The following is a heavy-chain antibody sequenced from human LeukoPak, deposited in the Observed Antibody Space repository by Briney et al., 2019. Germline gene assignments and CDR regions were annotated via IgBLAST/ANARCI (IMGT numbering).Heavy chain of an antibody. CDR1: GFTFSNYW. J-gene: IGHJ5*02. CDR3: ATAGLTTVTRNWFDP. D-gene: IGHD4-17*01. Sequence: GGSLRLSCAASGFTFSNYWMSWVRQAPGKGLEWVSYISSSSGYIYYADSVKGRFTISRGNAKNSLYLQMNSLGAEDTAVYYCATAGLTTVTRNWFDPWGQGTLVTVSS. CDR2: ISSSSGYI. V-gene: IGHV3-21*05.